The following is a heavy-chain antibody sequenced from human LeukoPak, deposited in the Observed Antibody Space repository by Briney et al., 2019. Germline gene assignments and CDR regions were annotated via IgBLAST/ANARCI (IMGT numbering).Heavy chain of an antibody. Sequence: GGSLRLSCAASGFTFSSSAMSWVRQAPGKGLEWVSGISGSGSGGNTYYAACVKGRFTIARDKTKKKRYVQMNRLRAEDTAVYYCAKVKSITMIVVVPVYFDYWGQGTLVTVSS. V-gene: IGHV3-23*01. J-gene: IGHJ4*02. CDR3: AKVKSITMIVVVPVYFDY. CDR2: ISGSGSGGNT. CDR1: GFTFSSSA. D-gene: IGHD3-22*01.